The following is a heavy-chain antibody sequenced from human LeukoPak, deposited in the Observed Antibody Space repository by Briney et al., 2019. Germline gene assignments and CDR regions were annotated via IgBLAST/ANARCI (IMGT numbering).Heavy chain of an antibody. V-gene: IGHV4-59*01. Sequence: PSETLSLTCTVSGGSISSYYWSRIRQPPGKGLEWIGYIYYSGSTNYNPSLKSRVTISVDTSKNQFSLKLSSVTAADTAVYYCARDRAYYYGMDVWGQGTTVTVSS. J-gene: IGHJ6*02. CDR2: IYYSGST. CDR3: ARDRAYYYGMDV. CDR1: GGSISSYY.